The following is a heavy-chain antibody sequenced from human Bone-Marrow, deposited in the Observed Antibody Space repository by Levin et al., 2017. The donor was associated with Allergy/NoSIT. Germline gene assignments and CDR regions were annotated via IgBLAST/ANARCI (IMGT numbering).Heavy chain of an antibody. CDR3: ARTPSGSGTYNSRTTYFDY. J-gene: IGHJ4*02. D-gene: IGHD3-10*01. CDR1: GGSISSSDYY. V-gene: IGHV4-39*07. Sequence: NSSETLSLTCAVSGGSISSSDYYWGWIRQPPGKGLEWIGTIFHSGTTYYNSPLRSRVTISVDTSKSHFSLKLSSVTAADTAVYYCARTPSGSGTYNSRTTYFDYWGQGTLVTVSS. CDR2: IFHSGTT.